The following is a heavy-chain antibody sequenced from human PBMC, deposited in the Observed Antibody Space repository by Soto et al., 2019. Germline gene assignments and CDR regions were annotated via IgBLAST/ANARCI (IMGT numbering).Heavy chain of an antibody. CDR1: GGSFSGYY. Sequence: SETLSLTCAVYGGSFSGYYWSWIRQPPGKGLEWIGEINHSGSTNYNPSLKSRVTISVDTSKNQFSLKLSSVTAADTAVYYCARGHRRNFAYWGQGTLVPVSS. J-gene: IGHJ4*02. CDR2: INHSGST. V-gene: IGHV4-34*01. CDR3: ARGHRRNFAY.